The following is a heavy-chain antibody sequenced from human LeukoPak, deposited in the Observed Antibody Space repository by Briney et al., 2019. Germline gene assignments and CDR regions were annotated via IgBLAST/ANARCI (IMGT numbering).Heavy chain of an antibody. CDR1: GFTFSSYG. Sequence: GRSLRLSCAASGFTFSSYGMHWVRQAPGKGLEWVAVIWYDGSNKYYADSVKGRFTISRDNSKNTLYLQMNSLRAEDTAVYYCARSLRYFGYYFDYWGQGTLVTVSS. J-gene: IGHJ4*02. D-gene: IGHD3-9*01. CDR3: ARSLRYFGYYFDY. CDR2: IWYDGSNK. V-gene: IGHV3-33*01.